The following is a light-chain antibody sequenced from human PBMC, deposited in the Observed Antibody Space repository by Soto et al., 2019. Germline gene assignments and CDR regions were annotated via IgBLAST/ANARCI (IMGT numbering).Light chain of an antibody. CDR3: QSYDRSLSVV. V-gene: IGLV1-40*01. J-gene: IGLJ2*01. CDR1: GSNIGTFY. CDR2: GNT. Sequence: QSVLTQSPSTSATPGQGVSISCSGGGSNIGTFYVSWYQHVPGTAPRLLIHGNTNRPSGVPDRFSGSKSGTSASLTIDGLQADDEADYYCQSYDRSLSVVFGGGTKLTVL.